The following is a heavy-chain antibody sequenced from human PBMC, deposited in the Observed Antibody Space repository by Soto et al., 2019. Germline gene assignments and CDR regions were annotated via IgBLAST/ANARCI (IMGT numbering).Heavy chain of an antibody. V-gene: IGHV3-33*01. CDR2: IYYDGSNK. CDR3: ARDSGQLTLDY. CDR1: GFTFSNYG. D-gene: IGHD5-18*01. Sequence: GGSLRLSCAASGFTFSNYGMHWVRQAPGKGLEWMAVIYYDGSNKYYADSVKGRFTISRDNSKNTLYLQMNSLRAEDTAVYYCARDSGQLTLDYWGQGTLVTVSS. J-gene: IGHJ4*02.